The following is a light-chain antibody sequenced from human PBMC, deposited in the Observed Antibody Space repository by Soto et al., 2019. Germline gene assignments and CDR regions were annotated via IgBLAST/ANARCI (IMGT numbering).Light chain of an antibody. CDR2: DAS. V-gene: IGKV1-5*01. Sequence: DIERTQSHCTVSAYVGDSVTLTCRASQSITTWLAWYQQKPGKAPKLLIYDASTLESGVPSRFSGSRSGTEFTLTISSLQPDDFATYYCQQYNSYSWTFGQGTKVDIK. J-gene: IGKJ1*01. CDR3: QQYNSYSWT. CDR1: QSITTW.